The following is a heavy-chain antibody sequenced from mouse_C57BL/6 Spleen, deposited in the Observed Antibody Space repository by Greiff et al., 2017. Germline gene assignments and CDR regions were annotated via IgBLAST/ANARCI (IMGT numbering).Heavy chain of an antibody. V-gene: IGHV5-16*01. Sequence: EVKVVESEGGLVQPGSSMKLSCTASGFTFSDYYMAWVRQVPEKGLEWVANINYDGSSTYYLDSLKSRFIISRDNAKNILYLQMSSLKSEDTATYYCARVVPLDYGSSYWYFDVWGTGTTVTVSS. CDR3: ARVVPLDYGSSYWYFDV. D-gene: IGHD1-1*01. CDR1: GFTFSDYY. CDR2: INYDGSST. J-gene: IGHJ1*03.